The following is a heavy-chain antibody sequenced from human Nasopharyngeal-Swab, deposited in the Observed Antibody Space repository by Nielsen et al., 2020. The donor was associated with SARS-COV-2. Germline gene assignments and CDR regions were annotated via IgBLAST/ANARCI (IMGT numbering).Heavy chain of an antibody. D-gene: IGHD3-3*02. V-gene: IGHV3-9*01. CDR2: ITWNSDR. Sequence: SLKISCAATGFTFDDYAMHWVRQGPGKGLEWVSSITWNSDRVYADSVEGRFTISRDNAKNSLYLQMNSLRPEDTALYYCAKEINNFDYYYYTMDVWGQGTTVTVSS. CDR1: GFTFDDYA. CDR3: AKEINNFDYYYYTMDV. J-gene: IGHJ6*02.